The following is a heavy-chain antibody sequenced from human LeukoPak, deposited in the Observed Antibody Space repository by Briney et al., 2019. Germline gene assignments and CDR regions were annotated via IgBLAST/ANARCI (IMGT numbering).Heavy chain of an antibody. J-gene: IGHJ4*02. CDR2: ISYDGSNK. CDR3: AKGYYFDWLLYWDKATKLDY. V-gene: IGHV3-30*18. CDR1: GFTFSSYG. Sequence: GSLRLSCAASGFTFSSYGMHWVRQAPGKGLEWVAVISYDGSNKYYADSVKGRFTISRDNSKNTLYLQMNSLRAEDTAVYYCAKGYYFDWLLYWDKATKLDYWGQGTPVTVSS. D-gene: IGHD3-9*01.